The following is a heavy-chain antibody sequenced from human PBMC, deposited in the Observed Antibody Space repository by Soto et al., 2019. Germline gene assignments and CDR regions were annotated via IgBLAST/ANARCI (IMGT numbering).Heavy chain of an antibody. CDR3: AKDGGSAVAVDYFDY. J-gene: IGHJ4*02. CDR1: GFTFSSYA. D-gene: IGHD6-19*01. Sequence: GGSLRLSCAASGFTFSSYAMSWVRQAPGKGLEWVSAISGSGGSTYYADSVKGRFTISRDNSKNTLYLQMNSLRAEDTAVYYCAKDGGSAVAVDYFDYWGQGTLVTVSS. V-gene: IGHV3-23*01. CDR2: ISGSGGST.